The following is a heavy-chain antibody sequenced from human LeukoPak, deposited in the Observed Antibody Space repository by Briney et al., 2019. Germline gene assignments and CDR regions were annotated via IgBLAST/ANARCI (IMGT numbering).Heavy chain of an antibody. CDR1: GFTFSSYE. J-gene: IGHJ4*02. Sequence: GGSLRLSCAASGFTFSSYEMNWVRQAPGMGLEWVSYISSSGSTIYYADSVKGRFTISRDNAKNSLYLQMNSLRAEDTADYYCASNIAVAGFDYWGQGTLVTVSS. D-gene: IGHD6-19*01. V-gene: IGHV3-48*03. CDR3: ASNIAVAGFDY. CDR2: ISSSGSTI.